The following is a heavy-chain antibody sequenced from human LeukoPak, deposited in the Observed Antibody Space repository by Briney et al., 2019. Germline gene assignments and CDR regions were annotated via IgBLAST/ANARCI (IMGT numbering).Heavy chain of an antibody. CDR3: TRDRGSYLLDY. CDR2: IRSKAYGGTT. Sequence: NPGGSLRLSCTASGFIFGDYAMSWVRQAPGKGLEWVGFIRSKAYGGTTEYAASVKGRFTISRDDSKSIAYLQMNSLKTEDTAVYYCTRDRGSYLLDYWGQGTLVTVSS. V-gene: IGHV3-49*04. CDR1: GFIFGDYA. J-gene: IGHJ4*02. D-gene: IGHD1-26*01.